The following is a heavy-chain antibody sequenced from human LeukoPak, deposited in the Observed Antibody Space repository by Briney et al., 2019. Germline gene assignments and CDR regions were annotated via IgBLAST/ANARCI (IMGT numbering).Heavy chain of an antibody. J-gene: IGHJ5*02. CDR1: GFTFSSYA. Sequence: GGSLRLSCAASGFTFSSYAMSWVRQAPGKGLEWVSAISGSGGSTYYADSVKGRFTISRDNSKNTLYLQMSSLRAEDTAVYYCAKSIGYSYGSTAWGQGTLVTVSS. CDR2: ISGSGGST. D-gene: IGHD5-18*01. CDR3: AKSIGYSYGSTA. V-gene: IGHV3-23*01.